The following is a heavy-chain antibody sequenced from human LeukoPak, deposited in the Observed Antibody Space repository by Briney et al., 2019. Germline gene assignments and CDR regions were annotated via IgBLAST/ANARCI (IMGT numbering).Heavy chain of an antibody. CDR1: GYTFTSCD. V-gene: IGHV1-8*01. J-gene: IGHJ4*02. Sequence: GASLKVSCKASGYTFTSCDINWVRQATGQGVEWMGWMNPNSGNTGYGQSFQGRITMTRDISIGTAYMELSNLTSEDTAIYYCTRGSSGRRDNWGQGTLVTVSA. D-gene: IGHD6-19*01. CDR2: MNPNSGNT. CDR3: TRGSSGRRDN.